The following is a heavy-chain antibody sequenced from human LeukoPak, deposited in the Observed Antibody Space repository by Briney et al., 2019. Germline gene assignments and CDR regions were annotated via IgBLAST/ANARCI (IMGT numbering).Heavy chain of an antibody. CDR3: AREDYYDSGSNDY. CDR1: GYTFTTYD. CDR2: MNPNSGNT. D-gene: IGHD3-22*01. Sequence: AASVKVFCKASGYTFTTYDITWVRQATGQGLEWMGWMNPNSGNTAYAQKFQGRVTITRNTSISTAYMELSSLGSEDTAVYYCAREDYYDSGSNDYWGQGTLVTVSS. J-gene: IGHJ4*02. V-gene: IGHV1-8*03.